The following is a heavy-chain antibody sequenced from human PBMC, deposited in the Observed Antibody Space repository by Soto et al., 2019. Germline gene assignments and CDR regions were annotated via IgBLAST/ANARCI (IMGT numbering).Heavy chain of an antibody. J-gene: IGHJ6*02. Sequence: SQSLSLTCAMSGDSVSSNSAAWNWIRQSPSRGLEWLGRTYYRSKWYNDYAVSVKSRITINPDTSKNQFSLQLNSVTPEDTAVYYCARGIAARLYSHCAMDVPGPGTTV. D-gene: IGHD6-25*01. CDR1: GDSVSSNSAA. CDR2: TYYRSKWYN. V-gene: IGHV6-1*01. CDR3: ARGIAARLYSHCAMDV.